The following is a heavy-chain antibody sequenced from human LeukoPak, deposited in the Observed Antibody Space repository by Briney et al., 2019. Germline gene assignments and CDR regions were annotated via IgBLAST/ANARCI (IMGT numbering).Heavy chain of an antibody. V-gene: IGHV3-23*01. Sequence: ETLSLTCTVSGGSISSYYWSWVRQAPGKGLEWVSAISGSGGSTYYADSVKGRFTISRDNSKNTLYLQMNSLRAEDTAVYYCAKGDGYSYGFEIYVDYWGQGTLVTVSS. CDR3: AKGDGYSYGFEIYVDY. J-gene: IGHJ4*02. D-gene: IGHD5-18*01. CDR2: ISGSGGST. CDR1: GGSISSYY.